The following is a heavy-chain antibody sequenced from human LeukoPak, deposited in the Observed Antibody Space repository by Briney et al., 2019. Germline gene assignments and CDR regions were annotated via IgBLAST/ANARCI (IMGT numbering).Heavy chain of an antibody. CDR1: GFNFKSYA. CDR2: FCGSGGST. D-gene: IGHD3-10*01. V-gene: IGHV3-23*01. Sequence: GSLRLSCGALGFNFKSYAISWVRQASGKGVGWVPAFCGSGGSTYYADSVKGRFTISRDNSKNTLYLQMNSLRAEDTAVYYCAKVGEWLPWAEKNYFDYWGQGTLVTVSS. J-gene: IGHJ4*02. CDR3: AKVGEWLPWAEKNYFDY.